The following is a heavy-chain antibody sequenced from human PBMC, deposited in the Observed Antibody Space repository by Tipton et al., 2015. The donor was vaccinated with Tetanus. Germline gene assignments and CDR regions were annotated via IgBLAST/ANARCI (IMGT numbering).Heavy chain of an antibody. Sequence: QLVQSGAEMKKPGSSVKVSCKASGYTFTSYAMHWVRQAPGQSLEWMGWINTGNGDTRYSQRFQGRVTITRDTSAGTAYMELSSLRSEDTAVYYCARDKGYGDGYMGAFDIWGQATMVTVSS. CDR3: ARDKGYGDGYMGAFDI. CDR2: INTGNGDT. D-gene: IGHD1-1*01. CDR1: GYTFTSYA. J-gene: IGHJ3*02. V-gene: IGHV1-3*04.